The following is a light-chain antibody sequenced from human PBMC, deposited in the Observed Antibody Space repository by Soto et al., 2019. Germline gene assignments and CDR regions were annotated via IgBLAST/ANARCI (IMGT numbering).Light chain of an antibody. CDR3: QQFGTSSLVT. CDR2: GAS. V-gene: IGKV3-20*01. CDR1: QSVTYDQ. Sequence: EIVLTQSPDTLSLSPGERATLSCRASQSVTYDQLAWYRQTPGQAPRLLIYGASSRAAGIPDRFSGSGSGTDFILTISRVEPEDFAVYYCQQFGTSSLVTFGPGTKVDIK. J-gene: IGKJ3*01.